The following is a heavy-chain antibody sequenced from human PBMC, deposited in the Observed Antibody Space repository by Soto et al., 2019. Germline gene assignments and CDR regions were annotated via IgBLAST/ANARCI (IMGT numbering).Heavy chain of an antibody. Sequence: SETLSLTCTVSGGSINTFYWSWVRQPAGKGLEWIGRIFSSGSTSFNPSLDSRVAMSVDTSKNHFSLNLSSVTAADMAVYYCARGGSYSAYNFAHGIQLWSFDFWGQGALVTVSS. CDR2: IFSSGST. V-gene: IGHV4-4*07. D-gene: IGHD5-12*01. CDR1: GGSINTFY. J-gene: IGHJ4*02. CDR3: ARGGSYSAYNFAHGIQLWSFDF.